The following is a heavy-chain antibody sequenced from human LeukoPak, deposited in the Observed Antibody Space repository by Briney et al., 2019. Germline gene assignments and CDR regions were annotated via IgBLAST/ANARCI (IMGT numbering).Heavy chain of an antibody. V-gene: IGHV1-2*02. D-gene: IGHD3-10*01. Sequence: ASVTVSCKASGYTFTGYYMHWVRQAPGQGLEWMGWINPNSGGTNYAQKFQGRVTMTSDTSISTAYMELSRLRSDDTAVYYCARERVTMVRARRGFDPWGQGTLVTVSS. CDR1: GYTFTGYY. CDR3: ARERVTMVRARRGFDP. J-gene: IGHJ5*02. CDR2: INPNSGGT.